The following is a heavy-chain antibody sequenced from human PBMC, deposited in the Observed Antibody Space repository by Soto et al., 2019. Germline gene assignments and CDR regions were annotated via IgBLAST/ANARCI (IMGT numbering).Heavy chain of an antibody. V-gene: IGHV3-20*04. J-gene: IGHJ4*02. Sequence: GGSLTLSCAASGFTFDDYGMSWVRQAPGKGLEWVSGINWNGGSTGYADSVKGRFTISRDSAKNSLYLQMNSLRAEDTALYYCARDQGPDILTGYSSSGFDYWGQGT. D-gene: IGHD3-9*01. CDR2: INWNGGST. CDR1: GFTFDDYG. CDR3: ARDQGPDILTGYSSSGFDY.